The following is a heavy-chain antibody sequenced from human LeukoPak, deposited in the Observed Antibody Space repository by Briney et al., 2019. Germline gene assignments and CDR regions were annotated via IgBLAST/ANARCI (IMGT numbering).Heavy chain of an antibody. V-gene: IGHV3-48*04. CDR2: ISSSGSTI. J-gene: IGHJ4*02. D-gene: IGHD2-15*01. CDR1: GFTFSSYS. Sequence: GGSLRLSCAASGFTFSSYSMNWVRQAPGKGLEWVSYISSSGSTIYYADSVKGRFTISRDNAKNSLYLQMNSLRAEDTAVYYCARDPRYCSGGSCYFPTFYFDYWGQGTLVTVSS. CDR3: ARDPRYCSGGSCYFPTFYFDY.